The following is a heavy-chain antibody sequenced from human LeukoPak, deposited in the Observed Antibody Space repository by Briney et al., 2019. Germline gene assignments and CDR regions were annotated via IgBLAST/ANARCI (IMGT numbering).Heavy chain of an antibody. V-gene: IGHV6-1*01. D-gene: IGHD6-19*01. CDR2: TYYRSKWYN. CDR1: GDSGSSNSAA. J-gene: IGHJ6*03. CDR3: ARYSSGWYPKNYYYMDV. Sequence: PSQTLSRTCAISGDSGSSNSAAWNWIRQSPSRGLEWLGRTYYRSKWYNDYAVSVKSRITINRDTSKNQFSLQLNSVTPEDTAVYYCARYSSGWYPKNYYYMDVWGKGTTVTVSS.